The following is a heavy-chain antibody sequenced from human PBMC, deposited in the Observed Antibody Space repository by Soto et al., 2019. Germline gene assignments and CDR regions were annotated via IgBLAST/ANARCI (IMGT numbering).Heavy chain of an antibody. Sequence: GGSLRLSCAASGFTFSNYAMNWVRQAPGKGLEFVANIKHDGSERYYADSVKGRFTISRDNAKDSLYLQMNSLRADDTAVYYCTTGHYSSPLGGQGTLVTVSS. J-gene: IGHJ4*02. V-gene: IGHV3-7*01. CDR2: IKHDGSER. CDR3: TTGHYSSPL. D-gene: IGHD4-4*01. CDR1: GFTFSNYA.